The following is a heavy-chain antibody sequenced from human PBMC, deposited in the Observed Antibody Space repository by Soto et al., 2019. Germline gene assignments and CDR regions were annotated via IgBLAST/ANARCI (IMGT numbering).Heavy chain of an antibody. D-gene: IGHD6-6*01. Sequence: QVQLQESGPGLVKPSETLSLTCTVSGGSISSYYWSWIRQPAGKGLEWIGRIYTSGSTNYNPFLKSRVTMSVDTSKNQFSLKLSSVTAADTAVYYCARSSSSAGAGYYYYYGMDVWGQGTTVTVSS. CDR1: GGSISSYY. CDR3: ARSSSSAGAGYYYYYGMDV. V-gene: IGHV4-4*07. J-gene: IGHJ6*02. CDR2: IYTSGST.